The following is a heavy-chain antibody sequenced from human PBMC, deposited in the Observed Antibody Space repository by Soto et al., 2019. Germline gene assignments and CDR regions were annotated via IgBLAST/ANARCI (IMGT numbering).Heavy chain of an antibody. CDR2: ISSSGSTI. CDR1: GFTFSDYY. V-gene: IGHV3-11*01. J-gene: IGHJ6*02. Sequence: PGGSQRLSCAASGFTFSDYYMSWIRQAPGKGLEWVSYISSSGSTIYYADSVKGRFTISRDNAKNSLYLQMNSLRAEDTAVYYCARDDPPGIQLWLFPDYYYYGMDVWGQGTTVTVSS. CDR3: ARDDPPGIQLWLFPDYYYYGMDV. D-gene: IGHD5-18*01.